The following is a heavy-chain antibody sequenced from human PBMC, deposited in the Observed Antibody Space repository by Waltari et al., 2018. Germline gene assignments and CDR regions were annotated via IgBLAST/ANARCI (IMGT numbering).Heavy chain of an antibody. CDR2: SSPNRGEA. J-gene: IGHJ6*02. CDR3: ARGSRYCTSTTGPSSAFDV. D-gene: IGHD2-2*01. Sequence: QVQLVQSGAEVKKPGASVKVSCKASGYPFTAYYIHWVRQAPGQGLEWMGRSSPNRGEAKCAQRCQGRGTMTRDTSISTAYMELSRLTSDDTAVYYCARGSRYCTSTTGPSSAFDVCGQGTTVTVSS. CDR1: GYPFTAYY. V-gene: IGHV1-2*06.